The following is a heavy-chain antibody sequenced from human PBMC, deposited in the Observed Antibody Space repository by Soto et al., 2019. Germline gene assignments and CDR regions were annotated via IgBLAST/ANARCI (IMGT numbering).Heavy chain of an antibody. J-gene: IGHJ4*03. Sequence: EVQLVESGGGLVQTGGSLRLSCAASGFTFSAYWTSWVRQAPGKGLEWVANIKQAGSEKYYVDSVNGRFIISRDDAKNSLFLQVNSLRVEDTAVYYCAREKRANGYFDYWGQGTLVTVSS. CDR3: AREKRANGYFDY. CDR1: GFTFSAYW. D-gene: IGHD6-25*01. CDR2: IKQAGSEK. V-gene: IGHV3-7*01.